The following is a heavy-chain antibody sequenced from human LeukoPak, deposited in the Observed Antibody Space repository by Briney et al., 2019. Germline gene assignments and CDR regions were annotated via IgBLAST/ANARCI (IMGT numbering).Heavy chain of an antibody. CDR1: GFTFNTYS. V-gene: IGHV3-21*01. CDR3: ARDYLWDSSGYNFDY. CDR2: ISSSSSYI. D-gene: IGHD3-22*01. J-gene: IGHJ4*02. Sequence: PGGSLRLSCEASGFTFNTYSMNWARQAPGKGLEWVSSISSSSSYIYYADSVKGRFTISRDNAKNSLYLQMNSLRAEDTAVYYCARDYLWDSSGYNFDYWGQGTLVTVSS.